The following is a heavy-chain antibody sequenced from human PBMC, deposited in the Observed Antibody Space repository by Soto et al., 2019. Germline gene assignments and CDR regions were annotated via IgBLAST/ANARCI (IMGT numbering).Heavy chain of an antibody. CDR1: GGSISSGD. Sequence: SETLSLTCTVSGGSISSGDWSWIRQSPGQGLEWIGYIYYSGSTNYNPSLKSPSLKSRVTISVDTSKNQFSLKLSSVTAADTAVYYCARARGDYGSDYYFDYWGQGTLVTVS. D-gene: IGHD4-17*01. V-gene: IGHV4-59*01. J-gene: IGHJ4*02. CDR3: ARARGDYGSDYYFDY. CDR2: IYYSGST.